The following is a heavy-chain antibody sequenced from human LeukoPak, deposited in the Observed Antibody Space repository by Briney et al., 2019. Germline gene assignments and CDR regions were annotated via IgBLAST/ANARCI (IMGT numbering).Heavy chain of an antibody. Sequence: PGGSLRLSCAASGFTFSNYGMHWVGQAPGKVLEWVAFIPYDGSNKYYANSLQVRLTISKDNSMNTLYLQMSSLRAEDTARYYCAKDICGGNCYPHGGYWGQGTLVTVSS. CDR2: IPYDGSNK. D-gene: IGHD2-21*01. J-gene: IGHJ4*02. CDR3: AKDICGGNCYPHGGY. V-gene: IGHV3-30*02. CDR1: GFTFSNYG.